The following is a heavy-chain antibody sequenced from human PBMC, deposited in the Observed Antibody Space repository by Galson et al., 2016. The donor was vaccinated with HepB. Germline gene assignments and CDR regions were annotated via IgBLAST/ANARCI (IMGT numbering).Heavy chain of an antibody. V-gene: IGHV1-3*01. J-gene: IGHJ4*02. Sequence: SVKVSCKASGYSFTDYAMHWVRQAPGQRLEWMGWINAGNGHTKYSQNFQGRVTITRDTSASTAYMELSSLRSEDAAIYYCASDYYFDYWGQGTLVTVSS. CDR1: GYSFTDYA. CDR2: INAGNGHT. CDR3: ASDYYFDY.